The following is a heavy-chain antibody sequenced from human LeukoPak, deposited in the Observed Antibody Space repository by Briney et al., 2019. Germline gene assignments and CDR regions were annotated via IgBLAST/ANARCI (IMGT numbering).Heavy chain of an antibody. Sequence: LPGRSLRLSCAASGFTFTDYTMHWVRQAPGKGLEWVSGISWNSGSIGYADSVKGRFTISRDNSKNTLYLQMNSLRAEDTAVYFCASDISGYNYLNCWGQGTLVTVSS. V-gene: IGHV3-9*01. CDR3: ASDISGYNYLNC. CDR1: GFTFTDYT. CDR2: ISWNSGSI. D-gene: IGHD3-22*01. J-gene: IGHJ4*02.